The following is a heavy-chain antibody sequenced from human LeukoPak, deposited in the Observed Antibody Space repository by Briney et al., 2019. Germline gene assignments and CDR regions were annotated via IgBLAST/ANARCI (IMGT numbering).Heavy chain of an antibody. V-gene: IGHV3-30*02. Sequence: GGSLRLSCAASGFTVSSNYMSWVRQAPGKGLEWVACIRFDGSNKYYADSVKGRFTISRDNPKNTLYLQMNSLKTEDTAVYYCTSHSDGYSSGLDYWGQGTLVTVSS. D-gene: IGHD6-19*01. CDR3: TSHSDGYSSGLDY. CDR1: GFTVSSNY. CDR2: IRFDGSNK. J-gene: IGHJ4*02.